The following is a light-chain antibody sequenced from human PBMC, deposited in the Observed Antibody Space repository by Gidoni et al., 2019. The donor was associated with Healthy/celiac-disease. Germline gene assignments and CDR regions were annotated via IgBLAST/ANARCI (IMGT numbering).Light chain of an antibody. CDR3: QQLNSYA. Sequence: DIQLTQSPSFLSASVGDRVTINCRASQDIRSYLAWYQQKPGKAPELLIYAASILQSGVPSMFSGRGSGTEFTLTISSLQPADVATYYCQQLNSYAFGQXTKVDSK. CDR1: QDIRSY. V-gene: IGKV1-9*01. J-gene: IGKJ2*01. CDR2: AAS.